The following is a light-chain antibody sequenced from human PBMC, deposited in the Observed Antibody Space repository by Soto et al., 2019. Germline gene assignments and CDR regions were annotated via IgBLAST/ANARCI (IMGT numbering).Light chain of an antibody. CDR3: QQSDSTPYT. V-gene: IGKV1-39*01. Sequence: DTQMTQSPSTVSVSVGDRVTIICRASQSISTQLAWYQQKPGKAPRLLIYDASSLLSGVPSRFSGSGSGTDFTLTIASLQPEDFSTYYCQQSDSTPYTFGQGTKVEI. J-gene: IGKJ2*01. CDR2: DAS. CDR1: QSISTQ.